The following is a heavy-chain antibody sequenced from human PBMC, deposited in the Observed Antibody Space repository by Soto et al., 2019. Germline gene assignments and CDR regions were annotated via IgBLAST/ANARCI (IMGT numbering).Heavy chain of an antibody. J-gene: IGHJ4*02. CDR2: IYHSGST. CDR3: ARGPPLLW. CDR1: GGSLSSGGYP. Sequence: PSETLSLTWAVSGGSLSSGGYPRSWIRQPPGKGLECIGYIYHSGSTYYNPSLKSRVTISVDRSKNQFSLKLSSVTAADTAVYYCARGPPLLWWSQGTLVTVSS. V-gene: IGHV4-30-2*01. D-gene: IGHD2-21*01.